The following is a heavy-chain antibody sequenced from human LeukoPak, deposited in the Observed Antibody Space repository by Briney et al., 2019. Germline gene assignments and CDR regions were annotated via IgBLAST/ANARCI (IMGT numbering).Heavy chain of an antibody. CDR2: IYYSGST. J-gene: IGHJ4*02. CDR3: ARDYFGSGFFDY. D-gene: IGHD3-10*01. Sequence: SETLSLTCTVSGVSISNYYWSWIRQPPGKGLKWIGYIYYSGSTNYNPSLQSRATISVDPSKSQLSLRLSSVTAADTAVYYCARDYFGSGFFDYWGQGILVTVSS. V-gene: IGHV4-59*01. CDR1: GVSISNYY.